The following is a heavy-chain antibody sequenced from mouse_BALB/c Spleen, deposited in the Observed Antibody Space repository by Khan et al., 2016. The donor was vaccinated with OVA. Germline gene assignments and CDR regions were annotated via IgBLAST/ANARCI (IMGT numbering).Heavy chain of an antibody. Sequence: QVQLKESGAELAKPGASVKMSCKASGYTITTSTMHWVKQRPEQGLEWIGNINPSNGNTNYNPKFKGKATLTADTSSSTAYLQLSSLTSDDSAVYYGARDGGYCRSHCWLSYWGQGTLVTVSA. CDR2: INPSNGNT. CDR1: GYTITTST. V-gene: IGHV1-4*01. J-gene: IGHJ3*01. D-gene: IGHD2-13*01. CDR3: ARDGGYCRSHCWLSY.